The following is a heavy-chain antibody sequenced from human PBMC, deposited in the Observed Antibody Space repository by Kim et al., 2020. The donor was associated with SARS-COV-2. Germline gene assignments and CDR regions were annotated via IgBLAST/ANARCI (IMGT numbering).Heavy chain of an antibody. D-gene: IGHD7-27*01. CDR3: AAGAPGH. Sequence: SETLSLTCAVYGGSFSDFQWTWIRQTPGKGLEWIGEINHAGSTNYNPSLRSRISMSVDTSKNQFSLKLSSVTAADTAAYYCAAGAPGHWGQGPPATVSS. CDR1: GGSFSDFQ. CDR2: INHAGST. V-gene: IGHV4-34*10. J-gene: IGHJ4*02.